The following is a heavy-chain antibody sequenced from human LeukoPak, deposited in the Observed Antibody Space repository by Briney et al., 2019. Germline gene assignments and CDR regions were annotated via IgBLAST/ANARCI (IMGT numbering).Heavy chain of an antibody. Sequence: SETLSLTCTVSGGSISSGDYYCSWVRQHPGKGLEWIGYIYYSGSTYYNPSLKSRVTISVDTSKNQFSLKLSSVTAADTAVYYCARDRYDFWSGRQFDPWGQGTLVTVSS. V-gene: IGHV4-31*03. CDR1: GGSISSGDYY. CDR3: ARDRYDFWSGRQFDP. D-gene: IGHD3-3*01. CDR2: IYYSGST. J-gene: IGHJ5*02.